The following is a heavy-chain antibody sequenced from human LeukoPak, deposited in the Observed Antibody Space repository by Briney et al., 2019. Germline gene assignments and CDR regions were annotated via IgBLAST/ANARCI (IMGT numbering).Heavy chain of an antibody. Sequence: PGGSLRLSCAASGFTFSGSAIHWVRQASGKGLEWVGRIRNKANSYSTAYAASMKGRFTVSRDDSKNTAYLQMNSLKTEDTAVYYCTRGDYGDCYYMDVWGKGTTVTVSS. J-gene: IGHJ6*03. CDR1: GFTFSGSA. CDR2: IRNKANSYST. D-gene: IGHD4-17*01. CDR3: TRGDYGDCYYMDV. V-gene: IGHV3-73*01.